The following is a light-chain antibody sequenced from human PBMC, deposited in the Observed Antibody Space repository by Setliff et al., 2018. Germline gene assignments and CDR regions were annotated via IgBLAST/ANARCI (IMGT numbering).Light chain of an antibody. J-gene: IGLJ1*01. CDR3: AAWDDSLNGDV. CDR2: SNN. CDR1: SSNIGSNT. V-gene: IGLV1-44*01. Sequence: QRVTISCSGSSSNIGSNTVNWYQQLPGTAPKLLIYSNNQRPSGVPDRFSGSKSGTSASLAISGLQPEDEADYYCAAWDDSLNGDVFGTGTKVTVL.